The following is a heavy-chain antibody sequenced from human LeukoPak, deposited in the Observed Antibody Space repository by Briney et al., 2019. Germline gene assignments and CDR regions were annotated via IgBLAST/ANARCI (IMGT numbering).Heavy chain of an antibody. Sequence: SETLSLTCAVYGGSFSGYYWSWIRQPPGKGLEWIGEINHSGSTNYNPSLKSRVTISVDTSKNQFSLKLSSVTAADTAVYYCARDRKENSGSYYGPFDYWGQGTLVTVSS. CDR1: GGSFSGYY. CDR2: INHSGST. CDR3: ARDRKENSGSYYGPFDY. D-gene: IGHD1-26*01. J-gene: IGHJ4*02. V-gene: IGHV4-34*01.